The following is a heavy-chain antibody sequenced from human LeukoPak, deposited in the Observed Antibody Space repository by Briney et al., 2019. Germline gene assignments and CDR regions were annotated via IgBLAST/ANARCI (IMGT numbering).Heavy chain of an antibody. D-gene: IGHD3-10*01. CDR3: ARGGSRGSGSYYNDY. Sequence: PSETLSLTCAVSGGSISSSNWWSWVRQPPGKGLEWIGEIYHSGSTNYNPSLKSRVTISVDKSKNQFSLKLSSVTAADTAVYYCARGGSRGSGSYYNDYWGQGTLVTVSS. V-gene: IGHV4-4*02. CDR2: IYHSGST. J-gene: IGHJ4*02. CDR1: GGSISSSNW.